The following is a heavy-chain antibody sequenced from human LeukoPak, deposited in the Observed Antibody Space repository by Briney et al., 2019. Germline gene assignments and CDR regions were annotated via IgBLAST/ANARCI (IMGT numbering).Heavy chain of an antibody. D-gene: IGHD3-3*01. Sequence: SETLSLTCTVSGGSISSYYWSWIRQPPGKGLEWIGYIYYSGSTNYNPSLKSRATISVDTSKNQFSLKLSSVTAADTAVYYCARAGLRFLESDYWGQGTLVTVSS. V-gene: IGHV4-59*01. CDR3: ARAGLRFLESDY. CDR1: GGSISSYY. J-gene: IGHJ4*02. CDR2: IYYSGST.